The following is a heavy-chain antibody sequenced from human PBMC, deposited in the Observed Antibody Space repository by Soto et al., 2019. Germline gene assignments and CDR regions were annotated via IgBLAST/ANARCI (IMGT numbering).Heavy chain of an antibody. CDR2: IYYSGST. D-gene: IGHD2-2*02. CDR1: GGSVSSGSYY. Sequence: QVQLQESGPGLVKPSETLSLTCTVSGGSVSSGSYYWSWIRQPPGKGLEWMGYIYYSGSTNHNPSLKSRVTISVDTSKNQVSLKLSSVTAADTAVYYCARWGGFCISTSCYNYYYGMDVWGQGTTVTVSS. CDR3: ARWGGFCISTSCYNYYYGMDV. V-gene: IGHV4-61*01. J-gene: IGHJ6*02.